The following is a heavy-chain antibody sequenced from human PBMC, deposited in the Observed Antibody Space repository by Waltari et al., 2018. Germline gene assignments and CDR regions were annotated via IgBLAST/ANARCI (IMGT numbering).Heavy chain of an antibody. V-gene: IGHV1-24*01. CDR3: AAVDFSSGWSLDY. D-gene: IGHD6-19*01. CDR2: FDPEDGET. J-gene: IGHJ4*02. Sequence: QVQLVQSGAEVKKPGAPVKVSCKVSGYTLTELSMHWVRQAPGKGLEWMGGFDPEDGETIYAQNFQGRVTMTEDSSTLTAYMELSSLRSEDTAVYYCAAVDFSSGWSLDYWGQGSLVTVSS. CDR1: GYTLTELS.